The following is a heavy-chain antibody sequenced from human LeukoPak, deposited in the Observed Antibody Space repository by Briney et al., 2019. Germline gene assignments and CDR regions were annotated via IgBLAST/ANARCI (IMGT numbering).Heavy chain of an antibody. J-gene: IGHJ4*02. CDR3: ARGGDLDY. CDR2: IYTSGST. CDR1: GGFISYYM. V-gene: IGHV4-4*07. D-gene: IGHD2-21*02. Sequence: PSATLSLTSTVSGGFISYYMWCWLRPPAGRGLEWVGIIYTSGSTNYTPSLKSRVTMSVDTSKNQFSLKLSSVTAADTAVYYCARGGDLDYWGQGTLVTVSS.